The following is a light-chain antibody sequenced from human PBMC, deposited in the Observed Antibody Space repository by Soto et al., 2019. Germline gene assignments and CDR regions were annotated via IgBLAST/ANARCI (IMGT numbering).Light chain of an antibody. V-gene: IGKV3-20*01. J-gene: IGKJ2*01. Sequence: VLTQSPGTLSLSPGERATLSCRASQSVTNNYLAWYQQRPGQAPRLLIFGSSDRATGIPDRVSGSGSGTDFTLTISRLEPEDFAVYYCHQYGSSPPYTFGQGTKLEIK. CDR1: QSVTNNY. CDR2: GSS. CDR3: HQYGSSPPYT.